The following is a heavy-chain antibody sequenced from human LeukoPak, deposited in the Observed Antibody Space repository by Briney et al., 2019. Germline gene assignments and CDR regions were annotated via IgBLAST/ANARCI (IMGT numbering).Heavy chain of an antibody. V-gene: IGHV3-74*01. CDR1: GFTFSSYW. Sequence: PGGSLRLSCAASGFTFSSYWMHWVRQVPGKGLVWVSRIHTGGSSTTYADSVKGRFTISRDNAKNTLYLQMNSPRAEDTAVYYCARSNQADDYWGQGTLVTVSS. D-gene: IGHD4-11*01. CDR2: IHTGGSST. J-gene: IGHJ4*02. CDR3: ARSNQADDY.